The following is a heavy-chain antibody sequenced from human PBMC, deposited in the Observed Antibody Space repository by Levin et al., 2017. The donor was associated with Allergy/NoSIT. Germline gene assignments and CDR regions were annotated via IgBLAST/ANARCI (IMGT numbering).Heavy chain of an antibody. Sequence: GESLKISCAASGFTFSSYSMNWVRQAPGKGLEWVSCISSSSNYIYYADSVKGRLTISRDSAKNSLYLQMDSLRAEDTAVYYCARDPSPGGARLRYFGLPDYWGRGTLVTVSS. J-gene: IGHJ4*02. CDR3: ARDPSPGGARLRYFGLPDY. CDR2: ISSSSNYI. V-gene: IGHV3-21*01. CDR1: GFTFSSYS. D-gene: IGHD3-9*01.